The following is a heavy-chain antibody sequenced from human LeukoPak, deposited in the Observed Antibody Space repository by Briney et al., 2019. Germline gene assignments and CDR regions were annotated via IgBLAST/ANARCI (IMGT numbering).Heavy chain of an antibody. CDR1: EFTFSSYS. CDR3: ARGNDYVWGSYRSTNWFDP. D-gene: IGHD3-16*02. J-gene: IGHJ5*02. V-gene: IGHV4-34*01. CDR2: INHSGST. Sequence: PGGSLRLSCAASEFTFSSYSMNWVRQPPGKGLEWIGEINHSGSTNYNPPLKSRVTISVDTSKNQFSLKLSSVTAADTAVYYCARGNDYVWGSYRSTNWFDPWGQGTLVTVSS.